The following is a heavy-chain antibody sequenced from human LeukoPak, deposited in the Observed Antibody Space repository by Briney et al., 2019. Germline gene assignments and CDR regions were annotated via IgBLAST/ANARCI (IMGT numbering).Heavy chain of an antibody. CDR1: GGSISSYY. D-gene: IGHD1-26*01. J-gene: IGHJ4*02. Sequence: PSETLSLTCTVSGGSISSYYWSWIRQPPGKGLEWIGYIYYSGSTNNNPSLKSRVTITVDKSKNQTSLKLSSVTAADTAVYYCARGENTVGATDFDCWRQATLATLPS. CDR2: IYYSGST. V-gene: IGHV4-59*01. CDR3: ARGENTVGATDFDC.